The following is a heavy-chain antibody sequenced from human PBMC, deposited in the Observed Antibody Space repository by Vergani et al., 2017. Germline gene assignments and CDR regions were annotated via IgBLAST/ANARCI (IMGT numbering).Heavy chain of an antibody. CDR2: IYPGDSDT. D-gene: IGHD3-22*01. CDR1: GYSFTSYW. CDR3: ARQSKVVVIPITNAFDI. V-gene: IGHV5-51*01. Sequence: EVQLVQSGAEVKKPGESLKISCKGSGYSFTSYWIGWVRRMPGKGLEWMGIIYPGDSDTRYSPSFQGQVTISADKSISTAYLQWSSLKASDTAMYYCARQSKVVVIPITNAFDIWGQGTMVTVSS. J-gene: IGHJ3*02.